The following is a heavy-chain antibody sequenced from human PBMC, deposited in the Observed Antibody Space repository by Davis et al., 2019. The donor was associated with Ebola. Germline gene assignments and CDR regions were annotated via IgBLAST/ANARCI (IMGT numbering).Heavy chain of an antibody. V-gene: IGHV4-59*01. CDR2: VYYSGTT. Sequence: PSETLSLTCTVSGGSISDYYWSWIRQPPGKGLEWIGYVYYSGTTNYNPSLKSRVTISVDTSKNQFSLNLNSVTAADTAVYYCARSGIIITTRWFDPWGQGTLVTVSS. J-gene: IGHJ5*02. CDR3: ARSGIIITTRWFDP. D-gene: IGHD3-22*01. CDR1: GGSISDYY.